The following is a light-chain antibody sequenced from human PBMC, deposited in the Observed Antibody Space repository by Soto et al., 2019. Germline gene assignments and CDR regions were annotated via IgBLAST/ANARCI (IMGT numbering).Light chain of an antibody. Sequence: QSALTQPASVSGSLGQSITISCTGTSSDVGNYDYVSWYQQHPGKAPKLMIYEVSNRPSGVFNRFSGSKSGNTASLTIPGLQAEDEADYYCSSYTTSSTVIFGGGTQLTVL. V-gene: IGLV2-14*01. CDR2: EVS. CDR3: SSYTTSSTVI. CDR1: SSDVGNYDY. J-gene: IGLJ2*01.